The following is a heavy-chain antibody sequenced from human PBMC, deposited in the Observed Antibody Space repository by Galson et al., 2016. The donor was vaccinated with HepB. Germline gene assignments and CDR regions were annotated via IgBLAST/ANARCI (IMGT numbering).Heavy chain of an antibody. CDR2: VYYSGTT. CDR1: DDSLNSGGYY. Sequence: SETLSLTCNVSDDSLNSGGYYWGWIRQPPGKGLEWIGTVYYSGTTYYQPSLKSRVTVSVDTSKNQFSLKVNSVTASDTAVYYCVRLGGGTCCHVDSWGKGRLVTVSS. V-gene: IGHV4-39*01. J-gene: IGHJ4*02. CDR3: VRLGGGTCCHVDS. D-gene: IGHD2-15*01.